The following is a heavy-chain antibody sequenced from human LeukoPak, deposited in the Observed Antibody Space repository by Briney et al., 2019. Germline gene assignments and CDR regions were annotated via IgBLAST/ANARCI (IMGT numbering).Heavy chain of an antibody. Sequence: SSETLSLTCTVSGGSISSGSYYWSWIRQPAGKGLEWIGRIYTSGSTNYNPSLKSRVTISVDTSKNQFSLKLSSVTAADTAVYYCARVGNIVVVPAAIIYQAFDIWGQGTMVTVSS. CDR1: GGSISSGSYY. J-gene: IGHJ3*02. V-gene: IGHV4-61*02. CDR2: IYTSGST. CDR3: ARVGNIVVVPAAIIYQAFDI. D-gene: IGHD2-2*02.